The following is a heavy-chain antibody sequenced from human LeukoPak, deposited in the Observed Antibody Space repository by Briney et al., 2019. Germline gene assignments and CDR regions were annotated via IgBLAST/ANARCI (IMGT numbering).Heavy chain of an antibody. V-gene: IGHV1-2*02. J-gene: IGHJ4*02. CDR2: INPNSGGT. D-gene: IGHD4-23*01. Sequence: ASVKVSCEASGYTFTGYYMHWVRQAPGQGLEWMGWINPNSGGTNYAQKFQGRVTMTRDTSISTAYMELSRLRSDDTAVYYCARVQVLVTTVAWADYWGQGTLVTVS. CDR1: GYTFTGYY. CDR3: ARVQVLVTTVAWADY.